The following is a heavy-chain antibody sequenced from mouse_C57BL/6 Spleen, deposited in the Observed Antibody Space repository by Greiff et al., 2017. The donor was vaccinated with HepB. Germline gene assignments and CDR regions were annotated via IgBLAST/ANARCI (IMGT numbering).Heavy chain of an antibody. CDR1: GYTFTDYY. CDR3: AREIYDGPMDY. J-gene: IGHJ4*01. D-gene: IGHD2-3*01. V-gene: IGHV1-26*01. Sequence: EVQLQQSGPELVKPGASVKISCKASGYTFTDYYMNWVKQSHGKSLEWIGDINPNNGGTSYNQKFKGKATLTVDKSSSTAYMELRSLTSEDSAVYYCAREIYDGPMDYWGQGTSVTVSS. CDR2: INPNNGGT.